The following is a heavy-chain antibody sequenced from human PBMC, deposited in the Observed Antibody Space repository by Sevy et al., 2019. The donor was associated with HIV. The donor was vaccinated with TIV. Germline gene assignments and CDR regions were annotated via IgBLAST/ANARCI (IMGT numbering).Heavy chain of an antibody. V-gene: IGHV3-74*01. D-gene: IGHD3-22*01. Sequence: GGSLRLSCAASGFTFCSYWMHWVRQAPGKGLVWVSRINSDGSSTSYADSVKGRFTISRDNAKNTLYLQMNSLRAEDTAVYYCARDPPVTMIVVGSASDIWGQGTMVTVSS. CDR1: GFTFCSYW. J-gene: IGHJ3*02. CDR2: INSDGSST. CDR3: ARDPPVTMIVVGSASDI.